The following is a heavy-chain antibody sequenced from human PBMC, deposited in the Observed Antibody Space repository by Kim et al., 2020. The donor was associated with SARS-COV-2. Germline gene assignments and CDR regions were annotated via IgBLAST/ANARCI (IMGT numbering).Heavy chain of an antibody. CDR3: ARVPIYSSGWDIDY. J-gene: IGHJ4*02. Sequence: DTVKGRFTSSRDNSKNRLYVQMNSLGGEDTVVYYCARVPIYSSGWDIDYWGQGTLVTVSS. V-gene: IGHV3-30*13. D-gene: IGHD6-19*01.